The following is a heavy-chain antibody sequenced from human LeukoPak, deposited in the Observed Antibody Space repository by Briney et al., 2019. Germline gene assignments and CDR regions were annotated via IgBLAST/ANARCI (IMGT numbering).Heavy chain of an antibody. Sequence: PGGSLRLSCAASGFTFSSYAMSWVRQAPGKGLEWVSAISGSGGSTYYADSVKGRFTISRDNSKNTLHLQMNSLRAEDTAVYYCARDGSSGSGGPDAFDIWGQGTMVTVSS. CDR3: ARDGSSGSGGPDAFDI. V-gene: IGHV3-23*01. CDR2: ISGSGGST. CDR1: GFTFSSYA. J-gene: IGHJ3*02. D-gene: IGHD6-19*01.